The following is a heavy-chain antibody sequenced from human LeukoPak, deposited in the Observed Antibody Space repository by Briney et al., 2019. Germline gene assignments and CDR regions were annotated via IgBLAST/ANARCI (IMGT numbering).Heavy chain of an antibody. J-gene: IGHJ5*02. D-gene: IGHD4-17*01. V-gene: IGHV3-23*01. CDR1: GFTFSSYA. CDR3: TKKRTTSVTDWFDP. CDR2: ISGIGTTT. Sequence: VGSLRLSCTASGFTFSSYAITWVRQAPGKGLECVSVISGIGTTTYYADSVKGRFTISRDNSKNTLFLQMNSLRVEDTATYYCTKKRTTSVTDWFDPWGQGTLVTVSS.